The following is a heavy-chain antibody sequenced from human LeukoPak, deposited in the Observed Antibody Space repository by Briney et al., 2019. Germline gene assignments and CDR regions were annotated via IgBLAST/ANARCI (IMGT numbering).Heavy chain of an antibody. D-gene: IGHD3-10*01. Sequence: ASVKVSCKASGYTFTGYDINWVRQATGQGLEWMGWMNPNSGNTGYAQKFQGRVTMTRNTSISTAYMELSSLRSEDTAVYYCARGPPVYYGSGSYYNLYYYYYMDVWGKGTTVTISS. CDR2: MNPNSGNT. CDR3: ARGPPVYYGSGSYYNLYYYYYMDV. CDR1: GYTFTGYD. J-gene: IGHJ6*03. V-gene: IGHV1-8*01.